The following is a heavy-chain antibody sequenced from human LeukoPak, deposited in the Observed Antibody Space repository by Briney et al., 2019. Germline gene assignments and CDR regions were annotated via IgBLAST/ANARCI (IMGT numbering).Heavy chain of an antibody. V-gene: IGHV3-48*03. D-gene: IGHD4-17*01. Sequence: GGSLRLSCAASGFTFSSYEMNWVRQAPGKGLEWVSYISSSGSTIYYADSVKGRFTISRDNAKNSLYLQMNSLRAEDTAVYYCARDTGYGDYGDRYYGMDVWGQGTTVTVSS. CDR3: ARDTGYGDYGDRYYGMDV. J-gene: IGHJ6*02. CDR2: ISSSGSTI. CDR1: GFTFSSYE.